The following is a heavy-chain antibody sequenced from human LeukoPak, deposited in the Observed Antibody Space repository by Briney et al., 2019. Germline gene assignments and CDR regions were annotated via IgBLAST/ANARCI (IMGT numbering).Heavy chain of an antibody. J-gene: IGHJ4*02. CDR1: GYTFTSNY. CDR3: ARVTATPI. CDR2: IYPRDGST. Sequence: GASVKVSCKASGYTFTSNYIHWVRQAPGQGLEWMGMIYPRDGSTSYAQKFQGRVTITADESTSTAYMELSSLRSEDTAVYYCARVTATPIWGQGTLVTVSS. D-gene: IGHD5-24*01. V-gene: IGHV1-46*01.